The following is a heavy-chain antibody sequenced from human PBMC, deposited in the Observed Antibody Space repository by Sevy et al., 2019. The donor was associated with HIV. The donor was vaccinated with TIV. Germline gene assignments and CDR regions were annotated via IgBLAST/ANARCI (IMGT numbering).Heavy chain of an antibody. D-gene: IGHD3-10*01. CDR1: GGSITSLY. J-gene: IGHJ4*02. V-gene: IGHV4-59*11. CDR3: AGENAWGGGYS. CDR2: INYNGHI. Sequence: SETLSLTCTVSGGSITSLYWNWIRQPPGKGLEWIANINYNGHINYNPSLKSRVITSPNTSKNQFSLRLSSVTAAETAMYYCAGENAWGGGYSWGQGTLVTVSS.